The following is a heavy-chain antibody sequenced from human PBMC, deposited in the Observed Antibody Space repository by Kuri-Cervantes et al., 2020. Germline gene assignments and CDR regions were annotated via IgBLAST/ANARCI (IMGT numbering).Heavy chain of an antibody. Sequence: GSLRLSCTVSGGSVSSGSYYWSWIRQPPGKELEWIGYIYYSGSTNYNPSLKSRVTISVDTSKNQFSLKLSSVTAADTAVYYCARSIRWAFDIWGQGTMVTVSS. CDR2: IYYSGST. CDR1: GGSVSSGSYY. D-gene: IGHD5-24*01. CDR3: ARSIRWAFDI. J-gene: IGHJ3*02. V-gene: IGHV4-61*01.